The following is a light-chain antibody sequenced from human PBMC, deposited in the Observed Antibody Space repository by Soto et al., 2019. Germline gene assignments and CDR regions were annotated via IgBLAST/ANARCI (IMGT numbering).Light chain of an antibody. Sequence: QSALTQPPSASGSPGQSVTISCTGTSSAVAGYNYVSWYQQYPGKAPKLMIYEVLKRPSGVPDRFSGSRSGNTASLTVSGLQAEDEADYYCSSKAGRNFVVFGGGTKLTVL. CDR3: SSKAGRNFVV. CDR2: EVL. J-gene: IGLJ2*01. V-gene: IGLV2-8*01. CDR1: SSAVAGYNY.